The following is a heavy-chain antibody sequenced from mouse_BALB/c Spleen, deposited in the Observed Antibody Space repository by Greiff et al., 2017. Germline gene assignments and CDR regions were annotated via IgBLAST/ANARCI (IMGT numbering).Heavy chain of an antibody. V-gene: IGHV5-9-3*01. J-gene: IGHJ2*01. Sequence: EVKVVESGGGLVKPGGSLKLSCAASGFTFSSYAMSWVRQTPEKRLEWVATISSGGSYTYYPDSVKGRFTISRDNAKNTLYLQMSSLRSEDTAMYYCARRTGDYFDYWGQGTTLTVSS. CDR3: ARRTGDYFDY. CDR1: GFTFSSYA. CDR2: ISSGGSYT. D-gene: IGHD4-1*01.